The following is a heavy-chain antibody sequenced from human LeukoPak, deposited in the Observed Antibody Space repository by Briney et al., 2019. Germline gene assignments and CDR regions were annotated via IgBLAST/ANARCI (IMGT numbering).Heavy chain of an antibody. D-gene: IGHD5-18*01. V-gene: IGHV1-18*01. CDR2: ISAYNGNT. CDR1: GYTFSSYG. Sequence: ASVKVSCKASGYTFSSYGISWVRQAPGQGLEWMGWISAYNGNTNYAQKLQGRVTMTTDTSTSTAYMELRSLRSDDTAVYYCARGRLRRGYGYVFDYWGQGTLVTVSS. J-gene: IGHJ4*02. CDR3: ARGRLRRGYGYVFDY.